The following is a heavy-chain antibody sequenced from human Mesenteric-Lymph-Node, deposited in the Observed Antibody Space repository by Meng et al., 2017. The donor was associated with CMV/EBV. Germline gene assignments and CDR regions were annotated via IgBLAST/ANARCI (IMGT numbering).Heavy chain of an antibody. D-gene: IGHD3-22*01. CDR2: IYHSGNT. Sequence: SIRSSNWWSWVRQPPGKGLEWIGEIYHSGNTNCNPSLKSRVTVSLDKSKNQFSLKLSSVTAADTAVYYCAKVDSGFYDTSGYFFDYWGQGTLVTVSS. V-gene: IGHV4-4*02. CDR1: SIRSSNW. CDR3: AKVDSGFYDTSGYFFDY. J-gene: IGHJ4*02.